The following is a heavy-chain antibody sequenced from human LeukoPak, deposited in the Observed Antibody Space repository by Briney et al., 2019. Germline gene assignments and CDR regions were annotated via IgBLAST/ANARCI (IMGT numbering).Heavy chain of an antibody. Sequence: RASVKVSCKASGGTFSSYAISWVRQAPGQGLEWMGGIILIFGTANYAQKFQGRVTITADESTSTAYMELSSLRSEDTAVYYCAREAQGGYDSDDYFDYWGQGTLVTVSS. V-gene: IGHV1-69*13. D-gene: IGHD5-12*01. CDR1: GGTFSSYA. CDR2: IILIFGTA. J-gene: IGHJ4*02. CDR3: AREAQGGYDSDDYFDY.